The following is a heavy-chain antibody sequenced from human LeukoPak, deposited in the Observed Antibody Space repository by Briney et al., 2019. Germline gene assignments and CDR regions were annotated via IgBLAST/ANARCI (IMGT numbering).Heavy chain of an antibody. V-gene: IGHV1-46*01. CDR1: GYTFTSYY. Sequence: ASVKVSCKASGYTFTSYYIHWVRQAPGQGLEWMGMIYPRDGSTNYAQKFQGRVTVTRDTSTSTVHMELSGLRSEDTAVYYCARDQEAFDYWGQGTLVTVSS. CDR2: IYPRDGST. CDR3: ARDQEAFDY. J-gene: IGHJ4*02.